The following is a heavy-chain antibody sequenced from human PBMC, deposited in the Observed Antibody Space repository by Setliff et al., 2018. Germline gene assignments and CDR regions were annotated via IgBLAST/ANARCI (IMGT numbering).Heavy chain of an antibody. J-gene: IGHJ3*02. V-gene: IGHV4-38-2*01. CDR1: GYFISSGYY. CDR3: ARVPRFTDTRNAFDI. CDR2: IYHSGST. D-gene: IGHD5-18*01. Sequence: PSETLSLTCAVSGYFISSGYYWGWIRQPPGKGLEWIGSIYHSGSTYYNPSLKSRVTISVDTSKKQFSLKLSSVTAADTAVYYCARVPRFTDTRNAFDIWGQGTMVTVSS.